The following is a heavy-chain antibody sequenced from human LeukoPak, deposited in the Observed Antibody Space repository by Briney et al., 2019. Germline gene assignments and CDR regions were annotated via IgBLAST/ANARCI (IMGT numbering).Heavy chain of an antibody. V-gene: IGHV1-69*13. J-gene: IGHJ4*02. Sequence: ASVKVSCKASGGTFSSYAISWVRQAPGQGLEWMGGIIPISGTANYAQKFQGRVTITADESTSTAYMELSSLRSEDTAVYYCARNQGMITFGGAFDYWGQGTLVTVSS. CDR1: GGTFSSYA. D-gene: IGHD3-16*01. CDR3: ARNQGMITFGGAFDY. CDR2: IIPISGTA.